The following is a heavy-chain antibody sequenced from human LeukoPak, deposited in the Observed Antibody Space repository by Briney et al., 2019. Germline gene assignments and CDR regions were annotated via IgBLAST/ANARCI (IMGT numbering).Heavy chain of an antibody. J-gene: IGHJ6*04. CDR1: GYTFASDD. Sequence: APVKVSCKASGYTFASDDINWVRQATGQGLEWMGWINPNSGYTGYAQKFQGRVTMTANPSISTVYLELSSLRSEDTAVYYCAKAPNYYGSGSPYQMDVWGKGTMVTVSS. CDR3: AKAPNYYGSGSPYQMDV. CDR2: INPNSGYT. V-gene: IGHV1-8*01. D-gene: IGHD3-10*01.